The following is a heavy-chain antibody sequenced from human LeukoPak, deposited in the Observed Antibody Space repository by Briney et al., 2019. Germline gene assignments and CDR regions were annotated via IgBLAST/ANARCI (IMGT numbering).Heavy chain of an antibody. V-gene: IGHV4-34*01. Sequence: SETLSLTCAVYGGSFSGYYWSWIRQPPGKGLEWIGEINHSGGTNYNPSLKSRVTISVDTSKNQFSLKLSSVTAADTAVYYCARARHYYGSGSYSGFDPWGQGTLVTVSS. CDR3: ARARHYYGSGSYSGFDP. J-gene: IGHJ5*02. CDR2: INHSGGT. D-gene: IGHD3-10*01. CDR1: GGSFSGYY.